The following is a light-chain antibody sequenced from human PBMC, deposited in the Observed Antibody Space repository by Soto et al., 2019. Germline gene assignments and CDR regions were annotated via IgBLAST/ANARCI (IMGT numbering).Light chain of an antibody. Sequence: EIVLTQSPGTLSLSPGERATLSCRASQSVSSSYLAWYQQKPGQAPRLLIYGASSRATGIPDRFSGSGSGTSFTLTISSLEPEDVAVYYCQQDGSTPLYTFGQGTKLEIK. CDR3: QQDGSTPLYT. CDR1: QSVSSSY. V-gene: IGKV3-20*01. CDR2: GAS. J-gene: IGKJ2*01.